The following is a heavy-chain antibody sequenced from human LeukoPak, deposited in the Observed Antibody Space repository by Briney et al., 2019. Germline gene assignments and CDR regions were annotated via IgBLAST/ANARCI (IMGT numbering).Heavy chain of an antibody. CDR2: IYPGFFDT. V-gene: IGHV5-51*01. Sequence: GEPLKSSSKVSGSSFTSFWIAWVGQLLGKGLEWMGIIYPGFFDTSYSTSFQGEVTISADNSISTDYQQWSRLKASDTAMYYCARSYIHPMEQQVVTWFDPWGQGTLVTVSS. D-gene: IGHD6-13*01. CDR3: ARSYIHPMEQQVVTWFDP. J-gene: IGHJ5*02. CDR1: GSSFTSFW.